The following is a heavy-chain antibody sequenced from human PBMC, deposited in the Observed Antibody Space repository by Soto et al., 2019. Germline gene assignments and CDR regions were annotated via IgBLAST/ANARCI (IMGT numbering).Heavy chain of an antibody. CDR2: ISGSGGTT. CDR3: AKFFVETGSNSGWPWSFHY. V-gene: IGHV3-23*01. J-gene: IGHJ4*02. D-gene: IGHD6-25*01. CDR1: GFTFSSYA. Sequence: EVQLLESGGGLVQPGRSLRLSCAASGFTFSSYAMSWVRQAPGQGLEWVSAISGSGGTTYYADSVRGRFTISRDNSKNTLFLQMNSLRAEDAAVYYCAKFFVETGSNSGWPWSFHYWGQGTLVIVSS.